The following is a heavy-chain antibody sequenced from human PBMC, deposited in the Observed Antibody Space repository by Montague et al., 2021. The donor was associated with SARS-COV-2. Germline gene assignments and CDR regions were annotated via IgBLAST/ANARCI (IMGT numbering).Heavy chain of an antibody. J-gene: IGHJ4*02. CDR2: ISWDSGSL. CDR1: GLTFDDYA. V-gene: IGHV3-9*01. D-gene: IGHD3-10*01. Sequence: SLRLSCAASGLTFDDYAMHWVRQAPGKGLEWVSGISWDSGSLGYADSVKGRFTISRDSAKISLYLQMNSLRPEDTALYYCVKDLGGSMTYNNGGFDYWGQGTLVTVSS. CDR3: VKDLGGSMTYNNGGFDY.